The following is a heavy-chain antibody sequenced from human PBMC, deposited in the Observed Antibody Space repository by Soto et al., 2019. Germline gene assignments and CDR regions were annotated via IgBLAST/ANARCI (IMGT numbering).Heavy chain of an antibody. V-gene: IGHV1-69*01. CDR2: IIPIFGTA. D-gene: IGHD1-1*01. CDR1: GGTFSSYA. J-gene: IGHJ5*02. Sequence: QVQLVQSGAEVKKPGSSVKVSCKASGGTFSSYAISWVRQAHGQGLEWMGGIIPIFGTANYAQKFQGRVTITADESTSTASMELSSLRSEDTAVYYCARPHWNLRDWFDPWGQGTLVTVSS. CDR3: ARPHWNLRDWFDP.